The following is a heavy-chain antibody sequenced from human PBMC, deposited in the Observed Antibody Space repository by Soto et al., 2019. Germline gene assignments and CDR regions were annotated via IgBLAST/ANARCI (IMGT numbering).Heavy chain of an antibody. D-gene: IGHD3-3*01. CDR2: IYYSGST. CDR1: GGSISSSSYY. V-gene: IGHV4-39*02. CDR3: ARENIGGVTSGMDV. J-gene: IGHJ6*02. Sequence: SETLSLTCTVSGGSISSSSYYWGWIRQPPGKGLEWIGSIYYSGSTYYNPSLKSRVTISVDTSKNQFSLKLSSVTAADTAVYYCARENIGGVTSGMDVWGQGTTVTVSS.